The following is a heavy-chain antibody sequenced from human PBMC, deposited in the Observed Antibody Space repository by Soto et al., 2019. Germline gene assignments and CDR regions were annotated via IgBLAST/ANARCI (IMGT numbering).Heavy chain of an antibody. CDR3: ARGGSGVLYDWFDP. J-gene: IGHJ5*02. CDR1: VGSFSGYY. CDR2: INHSGST. Sequence: SETLSLTCAVYVGSFSGYYWSWIRQPPGKGLEWIGEINHSGSTNYNPSLKSRVTISVDTSKNQFSLKLSSVTAADTAVYYCARGGSGVLYDWFDPWGQGTLVTVSS. D-gene: IGHD3-10*01. V-gene: IGHV4-34*01.